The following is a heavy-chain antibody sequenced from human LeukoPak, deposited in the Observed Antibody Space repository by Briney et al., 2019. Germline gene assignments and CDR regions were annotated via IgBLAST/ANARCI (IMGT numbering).Heavy chain of an antibody. J-gene: IGHJ4*02. CDR3: ARGLYSSTTYYFDY. Sequence: GGSLRLSCSASGFTFSTYAMAWVRQAPGKGLEWVSCISINARVTYYGESVRGRFTISRDNSKNSLYLQMNSLRAEDTAVYYCARGLYSSTTYYFDYWGQGTLVTVSS. CDR2: ISINARVT. D-gene: IGHD6-13*01. V-gene: IGHV3-23*01. CDR1: GFTFSTYA.